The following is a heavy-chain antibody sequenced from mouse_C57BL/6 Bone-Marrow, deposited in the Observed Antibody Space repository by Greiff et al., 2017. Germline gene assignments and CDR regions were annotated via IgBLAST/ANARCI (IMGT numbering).Heavy chain of an antibody. CDR1: GYAFSSSW. D-gene: IGHD3-2*01. CDR2: IYPGDGDT. Sequence: VQLVESGPELVKPGASVKISCKASGYAFSSSWMNWVKQRPGKGLEWIGRIYPGDGDTNYNGKFKGKATLTADKSSSTAYMQLSSLTSEDSAVYFCASPRQPYYAMDYWGQGTSVTVSS. V-gene: IGHV1-82*01. CDR3: ASPRQPYYAMDY. J-gene: IGHJ4*01.